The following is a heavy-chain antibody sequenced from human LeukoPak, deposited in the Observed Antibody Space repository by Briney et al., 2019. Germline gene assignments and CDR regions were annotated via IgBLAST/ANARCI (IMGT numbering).Heavy chain of an antibody. CDR3: TKVTDWRTGFDY. D-gene: IGHD3-9*01. V-gene: IGHV3-9*01. CDR2: ITWNSDDM. CDR1: GFTFYGYG. J-gene: IGHJ4*02. Sequence: GRSLRLSCAPSGFTFYGYGMSRGRQAPGKGLEWGSGITWNSDDMPYAHSVKSRFTLSRDNAKHCLYLQMNSLRVENTALYYCTKVTDWRTGFDYWGQGTLVTVSS.